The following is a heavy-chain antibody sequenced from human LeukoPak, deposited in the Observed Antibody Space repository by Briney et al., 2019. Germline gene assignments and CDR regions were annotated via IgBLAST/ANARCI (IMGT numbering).Heavy chain of an antibody. Sequence: SETLSLTCAVYVGSFSGYYWSWVRQPPGKGLEWVGEINHSRSTNYNSSLKSRVTISVDTSKNQFSLKLTSVTAADTAVYYCARGAPWGSIYNYYVMDVWDKGTTVTVSS. D-gene: IGHD3-16*01. J-gene: IGHJ6*04. CDR3: ARGAPWGSIYNYYVMDV. CDR1: VGSFSGYY. V-gene: IGHV4-34*01. CDR2: INHSRST.